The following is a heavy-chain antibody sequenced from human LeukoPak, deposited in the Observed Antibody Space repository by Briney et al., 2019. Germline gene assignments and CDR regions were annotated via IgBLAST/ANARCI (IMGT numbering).Heavy chain of an antibody. CDR3: ARVKLQGSYYYYYGMDV. CDR1: GGTFSSYA. CDR2: IIPIFGTA. D-gene: IGHD1-7*01. Sequence: SVKVSRKASGGTFSSYAISWVRQAPGQGLEWMGGIIPIFGTANYAQKFQGRVTITADESTSTAYMELSSLRSEDTAVYYCARVKLQGSYYYYYGMDVWGQGTTVTVSS. V-gene: IGHV1-69*13. J-gene: IGHJ6*02.